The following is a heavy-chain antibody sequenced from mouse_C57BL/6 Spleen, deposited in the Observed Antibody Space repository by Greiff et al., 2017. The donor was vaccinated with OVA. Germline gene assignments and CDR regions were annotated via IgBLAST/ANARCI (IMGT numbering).Heavy chain of an antibody. CDR1: GYTFTSYW. CDR3: ARGKVTTLYYYAMDY. Sequence: QVQLKQPGAELVKPGASVKMSCKASGYTFTSYWITWVKQRPGQGLEWIGDIYPGSGSINYNEKFKSKATLTVDTSSSTAYMQLSSLTSEDSAVYYCARGKVTTLYYYAMDYWGQGTSVTVSS. D-gene: IGHD2-1*01. V-gene: IGHV1-55*01. CDR2: IYPGSGSI. J-gene: IGHJ4*01.